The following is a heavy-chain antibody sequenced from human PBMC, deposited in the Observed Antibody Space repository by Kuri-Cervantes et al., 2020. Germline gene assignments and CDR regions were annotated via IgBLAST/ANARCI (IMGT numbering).Heavy chain of an antibody. J-gene: IGHJ3*02. V-gene: IGHV4-59*01. CDR3: ARARHYDYVWGRYRRDAFDI. Sequence: GSLRLTCTVSGGSISSYYWSWIRQPPGKGLEWIGYIYYSGSTNYNPSLKSRVTISVDTSKNQFSLKLSSVTAADTAVYYCARARHYDYVWGRYRRDAFDIWGQGTMATVSS. CDR2: IYYSGST. D-gene: IGHD3-16*02. CDR1: GGSISSYY.